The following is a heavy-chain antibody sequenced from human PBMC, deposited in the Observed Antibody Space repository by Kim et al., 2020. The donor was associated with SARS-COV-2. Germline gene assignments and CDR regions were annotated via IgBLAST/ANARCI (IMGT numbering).Heavy chain of an antibody. CDR1: GGSISSSSYY. CDR2: IYYSGST. V-gene: IGHV4-39*01. D-gene: IGHD2-2*01. CDR3: ARLGGDSRCSSTSCYPGYYYYYGMDV. J-gene: IGHJ6*02. Sequence: SETLSLTCTVSGGSISSSSYYWGWIRQPPGKGLEWIGSIYYSGSTYYNPSLKSRVTISVDTSKNQFSLKLSSVTAADTAVYYCARLGGDSRCSSTSCYPGYYYYYGMDVWGQGTTVTVSS.